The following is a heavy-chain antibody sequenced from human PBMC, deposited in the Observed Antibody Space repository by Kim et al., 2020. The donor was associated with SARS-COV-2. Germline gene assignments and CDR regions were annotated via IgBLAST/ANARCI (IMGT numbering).Heavy chain of an antibody. V-gene: IGHV3-74*01. D-gene: IGHD6-13*01. CDR2: INSDGSST. CDR3: GRVSPIGTGYSSSWYY. Sequence: GGSLRLSCAASGFTFSSYWMHWVRQAPGKGLVWVSRINSDGSSTSYADSVKGRFTISRDNAKNTLYLQMNSLRAEDTAVYYCGRVSPIGTGYSSSWYYWGHGTLVTVSS. J-gene: IGHJ4*03. CDR1: GFTFSSYW.